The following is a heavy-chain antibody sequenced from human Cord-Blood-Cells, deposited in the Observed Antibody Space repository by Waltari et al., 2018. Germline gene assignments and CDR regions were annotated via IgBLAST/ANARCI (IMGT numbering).Heavy chain of an antibody. Sequence: EVQLVESGGGLVKPGGSLRLSCAASGFTFSSYSMNWVRQAPGKGLEWVSSLSSSSSYIYYADSVKGRFTSSRDNAKNSLYLQMNSLRAEDTAVYYCARDTGAGRSYVEMATMYYYYYYMDVWGKGTTVTVSS. CDR1: GFTFSSYS. D-gene: IGHD5-12*01. CDR2: LSSSSSYI. V-gene: IGHV3-21*01. CDR3: ARDTGAGRSYVEMATMYYYYYYMDV. J-gene: IGHJ6*03.